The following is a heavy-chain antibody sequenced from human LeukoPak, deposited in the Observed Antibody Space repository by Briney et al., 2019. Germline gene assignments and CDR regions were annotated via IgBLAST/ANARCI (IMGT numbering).Heavy chain of an antibody. D-gene: IGHD4-17*01. CDR1: GGSISSYY. CDR2: IYYSGST. Sequence: SETLSLTCTVSGGSISSYYWSWIRQPPGKGPEWIGYIYYSGSTNYNPSLKSRVTISVDTSKNQFSLKLSSVTAADTAVYYCARQAHGDIDYWGQGTLVTVSS. V-gene: IGHV4-59*08. J-gene: IGHJ4*02. CDR3: ARQAHGDIDY.